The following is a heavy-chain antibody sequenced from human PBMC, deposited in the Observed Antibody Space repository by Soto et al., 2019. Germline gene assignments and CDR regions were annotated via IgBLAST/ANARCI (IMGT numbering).Heavy chain of an antibody. Sequence: QVQLVQSGAEVKKPGASVKVSCKASGYTFTSYGISWVRQAPGQGLEWMGWISAYNGNTKNAQKLQGRVTMTTDTSKSTADMGLRSLRSDDTAVYYCARDSPPVDYWGQGTLVTVSS. CDR1: GYTFTSYG. V-gene: IGHV1-18*01. CDR2: ISAYNGNT. J-gene: IGHJ4*02. CDR3: ARDSPPVDY.